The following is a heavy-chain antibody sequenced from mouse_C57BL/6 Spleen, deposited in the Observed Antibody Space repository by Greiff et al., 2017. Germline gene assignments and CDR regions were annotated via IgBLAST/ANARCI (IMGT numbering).Heavy chain of an antibody. CDR3: AREDY. V-gene: IGHV3-6*01. CDR2: ISYDGSN. CDR1: GYSITSGYD. J-gene: IGHJ2*01. Sequence: ESGPGLVKPSQSLSLTCSVTGYSITSGYDWNWIRQFPGNKLEWMGYISYDGSNNYNPSLKNRISITRDTSKNQFFLKLNSVTTEDTATYYCAREDYWGQGTTLTVSS.